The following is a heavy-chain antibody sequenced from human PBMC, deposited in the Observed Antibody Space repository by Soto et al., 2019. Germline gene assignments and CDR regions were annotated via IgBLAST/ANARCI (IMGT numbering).Heavy chain of an antibody. CDR1: GYTFTSYG. D-gene: IGHD2-15*01. CDR3: ARGISTFYYYYYMDV. V-gene: IGHV1-2*04. J-gene: IGHJ6*03. Sequence: ASVKVSCKASGYTFTSYGISWVRQAPGQGLEWMGWINPNSGGTNYAQKFQGWVTMTRDTSISTAYMELSRLRSDDTAVYYCARGISTFYYYYYMDVWGKGTTVTVSS. CDR2: INPNSGGT.